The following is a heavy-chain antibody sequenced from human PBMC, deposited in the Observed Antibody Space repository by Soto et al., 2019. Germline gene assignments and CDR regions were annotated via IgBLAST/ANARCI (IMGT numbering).Heavy chain of an antibody. CDR1: GGSFSGYY. J-gene: IGHJ6*03. D-gene: IGHD2-2*03. CDR2: INHSGST. CDR3: ARAVLDIVVVPAAIGEGDYYYYMDV. V-gene: IGHV4-34*01. Sequence: SETLSLTCAVYGGSFSGYYWSWIRQPPGKGLEWIGEINHSGSTNYNPSLKSRVTISVDTSKNQFSLKLSSVTAADTAVYYCARAVLDIVVVPAAIGEGDYYYYMDVWGKGTTVTVSS.